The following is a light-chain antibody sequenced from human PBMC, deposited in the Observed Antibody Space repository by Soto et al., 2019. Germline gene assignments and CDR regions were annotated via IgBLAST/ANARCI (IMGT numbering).Light chain of an antibody. CDR2: GAS. CDR3: QQYHNWPIT. CDR1: QSVSSN. V-gene: IGKV3-15*01. J-gene: IGKJ5*01. Sequence: EIVLTQSPGTLSLSPGERATLSCRASQSVSSNYLAWYQQKPGQAPRLLIYGASTRATGISARFSGSGSGTGFTLTISSLQSEDFAVYYCQQYHNWPITFGQGTRLEIK.